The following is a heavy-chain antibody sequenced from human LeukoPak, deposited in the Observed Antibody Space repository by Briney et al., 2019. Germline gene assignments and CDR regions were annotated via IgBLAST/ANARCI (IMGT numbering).Heavy chain of an antibody. V-gene: IGHV4-59*01. Sequence: SETLSLTCSVSGGSFEHYFWGWIRQPPGKGLEWIGYVYYTGGTDYSPSLKSRLAISADTSKNQFSLKLTSVTAADTAVYYCASHRRSHGSEYWGQGTLVTVSS. CDR1: GGSFEHYF. J-gene: IGHJ4*02. CDR3: ASHRRSHGSEY. D-gene: IGHD3-10*01. CDR2: VYYTGGT.